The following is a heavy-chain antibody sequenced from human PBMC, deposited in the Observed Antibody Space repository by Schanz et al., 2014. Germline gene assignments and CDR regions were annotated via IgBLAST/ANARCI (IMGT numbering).Heavy chain of an antibody. CDR3: AKGRFGELSAFDI. Sequence: EVQLLESGGGLIQPGGSLRLSCAASGFIFGSSVMAWVRQAPGKGLEWVSALSEGGGGTHYADSVRGRFTISRDNSKNTLYLQMNSLRAEDTAVYYCAKGRFGELSAFDIWGQGTMVTVSS. J-gene: IGHJ3*02. D-gene: IGHD3-10*01. CDR2: LSEGGGGT. V-gene: IGHV3-23*01. CDR1: GFIFGSSV.